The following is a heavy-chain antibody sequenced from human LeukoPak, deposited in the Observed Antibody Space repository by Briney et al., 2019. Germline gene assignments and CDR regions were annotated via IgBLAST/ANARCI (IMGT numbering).Heavy chain of an antibody. V-gene: IGHV3-74*01. J-gene: IGHJ4*02. CDR1: GFTFSSYW. D-gene: IGHD6-6*01. CDR3: ARSGGSSSLGY. Sequence: GGSLRLSCAASGFTFSSYWMHWVRQAPGKGLVWVSHINTDGSSTTYADSVKGRLTISRDNAKNTLYLQMNSLRAEDTAVYYCARSGGSSSLGYWGQGTLVAVSS. CDR2: INTDGSST.